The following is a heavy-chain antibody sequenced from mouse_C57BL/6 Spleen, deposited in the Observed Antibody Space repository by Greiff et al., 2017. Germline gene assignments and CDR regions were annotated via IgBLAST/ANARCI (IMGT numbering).Heavy chain of an antibody. D-gene: IGHD1-1*01. CDR3: AMGEYYSY. CDR1: GYTFTSYG. Sequence: QVQLKQSGAELARPGASVKLSCKASGYTFTSYGISWVKQRTGQGLEWIGEIYPRSGNTYYNEKFKGKATLTADKSSSTAYMELRSLTSEDSAVYFCAMGEYYSYWGQGTTLTVSS. J-gene: IGHJ2*01. CDR2: IYPRSGNT. V-gene: IGHV1-81*01.